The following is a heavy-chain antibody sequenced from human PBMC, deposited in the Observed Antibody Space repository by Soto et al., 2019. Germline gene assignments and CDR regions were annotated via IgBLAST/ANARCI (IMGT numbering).Heavy chain of an antibody. V-gene: IGHV1-3*01. Sequence: WASVKVSCKASGYTFTSYAMHWVRQAPGQRLEWMGWINAGNGNTKYSQNFQGRVTITRDTSASTAYMELSSLSSEDTAVYYCGRSEEGRQIDYWGPGTLVTVSS. CDR1: GYTFTSYA. CDR2: INAGNGNT. J-gene: IGHJ4*02. CDR3: GRSEEGRQIDY.